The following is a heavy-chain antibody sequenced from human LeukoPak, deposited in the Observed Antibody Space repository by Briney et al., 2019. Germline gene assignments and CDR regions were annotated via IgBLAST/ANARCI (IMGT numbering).Heavy chain of an antibody. CDR2: ISSSSSTI. J-gene: IGHJ4*02. CDR1: GFPFSSYS. Sequence: AGGSLRLSCATSGFPFSSYSMNWVRQAPGKGLEWVSYISSSSSTIYYADSVKGRFTISRDNSKNTLYLQMNSLRAEDTAVYYCASALGYCSSTSCQGGDYWGQGTLVTVSS. CDR3: ASALGYCSSTSCQGGDY. V-gene: IGHV3-48*01. D-gene: IGHD2-2*01.